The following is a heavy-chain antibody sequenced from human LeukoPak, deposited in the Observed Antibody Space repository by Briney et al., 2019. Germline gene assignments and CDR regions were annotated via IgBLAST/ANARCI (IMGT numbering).Heavy chain of an antibody. CDR1: GGSINSGDYY. J-gene: IGHJ5*02. Sequence: PSETLSLTCAVSGGSINSGDYYWSWIRQPPGKGLEWIGYIYYSGSTYYNPSLKSRVTISVDTSKNQFSLKLSSVTAADTAVYYCARDKVVRMPAAIPSWFDPWGQGTLVTVSS. D-gene: IGHD2-2*01. V-gene: IGHV4-30-4*01. CDR2: IYYSGST. CDR3: ARDKVVRMPAAIPSWFDP.